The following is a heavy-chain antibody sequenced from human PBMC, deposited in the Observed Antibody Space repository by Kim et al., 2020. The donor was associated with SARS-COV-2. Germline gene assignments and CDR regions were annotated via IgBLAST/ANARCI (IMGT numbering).Heavy chain of an antibody. Sequence: GGSLRLSCTASGFTFGDYAMTWLRQAPGKGLVWVGFIRSTPYGGTTEYAASVKGRFTISRDDSKTIAFLQMDSLKAEDTAVCYCTRDSVTYYYDSSGYYYGGTLDVWGQGTLVTVSS. CDR2: IRSTPYGGTT. J-gene: IGHJ4*01. V-gene: IGHV3-49*03. D-gene: IGHD3-22*01. CDR1: GFTFGDYA. CDR3: TRDSVTYYYDSSGYYYGGTLDV.